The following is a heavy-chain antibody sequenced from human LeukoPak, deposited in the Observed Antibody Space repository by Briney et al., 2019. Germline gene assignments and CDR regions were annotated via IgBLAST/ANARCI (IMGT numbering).Heavy chain of an antibody. CDR3: ARRTSDSSGYYGED. D-gene: IGHD3-22*01. CDR1: GGSLSSGGYY. Sequence: SETLSLTCTVSGGSLSSGGYYWGWIRQHPGKGLEWIGYIYYSGSTYYNPSLKSRVTISVDTSKNQFSLKLSFVTAADTAVYYCARRTSDSSGYYGEDWGQGTLVTVSS. V-gene: IGHV4-31*03. CDR2: IYYSGST. J-gene: IGHJ4*02.